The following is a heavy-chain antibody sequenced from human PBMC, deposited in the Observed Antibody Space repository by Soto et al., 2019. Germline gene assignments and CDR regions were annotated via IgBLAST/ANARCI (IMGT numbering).Heavy chain of an antibody. CDR2: TSYDGNNK. J-gene: IGHJ4*02. Sequence: QVQLVESGGGVVQPGTSLRLSCAASGFRFKSFVMHWVRQAPGKGLEWVASTSYDGNNKDYGDSVKGRFTVSRDNSQNSLQLQMDFLRLEDMSLYYSARWGTTGGFDLWGQGTLVSVSS. D-gene: IGHD3-16*01. CDR3: ARWGTTGGFDL. V-gene: IGHV3-30*19. CDR1: GFRFKSFV.